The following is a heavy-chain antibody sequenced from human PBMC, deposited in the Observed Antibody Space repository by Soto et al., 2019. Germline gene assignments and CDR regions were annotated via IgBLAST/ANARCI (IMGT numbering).Heavy chain of an antibody. V-gene: IGHV3-30*18. J-gene: IGHJ4*02. CDR2: ISYDGSHK. Sequence: HVQLVESGGGVVQPGRSLRLSCAVSGFNFSSYGMHWVRQAPGKGLEWVAVISYDGSHKASADYVKGRFAISRDNSTNTMFLQMNSLRVEDTAVYYCAKDLVKPSSWPADWGQGTLVTVSS. CDR1: GFNFSSYG. CDR3: AKDLVKPSSWPAD. D-gene: IGHD2-2*01.